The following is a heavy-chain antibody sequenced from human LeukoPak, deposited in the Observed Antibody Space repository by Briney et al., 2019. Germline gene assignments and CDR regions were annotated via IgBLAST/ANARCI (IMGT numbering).Heavy chain of an antibody. Sequence: GGSLRLSCAASGFTVSSNFMAWVRQAPGKGLEWVSVIYSGGSTYYADSVKGRFTISRDNSKNTLYLQMNSLRAEDTAVYYCARERVVTHGGYFDYWGQGTLVTVSS. J-gene: IGHJ4*02. CDR2: IYSGGST. D-gene: IGHD3-3*01. V-gene: IGHV3-53*01. CDR1: GFTVSSNF. CDR3: ARERVVTHGGYFDY.